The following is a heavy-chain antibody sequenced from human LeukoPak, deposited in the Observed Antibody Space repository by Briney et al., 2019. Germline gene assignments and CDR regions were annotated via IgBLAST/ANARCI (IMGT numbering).Heavy chain of an antibody. CDR3: ARTYSSTSLFIDY. V-gene: IGHV4-38-2*01. CDR1: GYSISSGYY. Sequence: SETLSLTCAVSGYSISSGYYWGWIRQPPGKGLEWIGSIYHSGSTYYNPSLKSRVTISVDTPKNQFSLKLSSVTAADTAVYYCARTYSSTSLFIDYWGQGTLVTVSS. CDR2: IYHSGST. J-gene: IGHJ4*02. D-gene: IGHD2-2*01.